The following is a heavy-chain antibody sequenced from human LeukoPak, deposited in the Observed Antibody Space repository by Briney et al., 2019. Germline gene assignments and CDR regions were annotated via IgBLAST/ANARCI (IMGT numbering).Heavy chain of an antibody. CDR3: ARDRDGMGV. CDR2: IYHSGST. V-gene: IGHV4-4*02. CDR1: GGSITSDNW. J-gene: IGHJ6*02. Sequence: SETLSLTCAVSGGSITSDNWGTWVRQPPGKGLEWIGAIYHSGSTDYNPSLKSRVTISVDKPKNQFSLKLSSVTAADTAVYFCARDRDGMGVWGQGTTVTVSS.